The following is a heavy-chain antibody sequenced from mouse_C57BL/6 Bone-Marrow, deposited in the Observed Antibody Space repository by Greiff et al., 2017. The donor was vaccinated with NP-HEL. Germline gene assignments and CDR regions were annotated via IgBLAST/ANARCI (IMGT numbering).Heavy chain of an antibody. V-gene: IGHV1-69*01. CDR1: GYTFTSYW. D-gene: IGHD1-1*01. J-gene: IGHJ1*03. CDR2: IDPSDSYT. Sequence: QVQLQQSGAELVMPGASVKLSCKASGYTFTSYWMHWVKQRPGQGLEWIGEIDPSDSYTNYNQKFKVKSTLTVDKSSSTAYLQLSSLTSEDSAVYYCASHLLLRREGYFDVWGTGTTVTVSS. CDR3: ASHLLLRREGYFDV.